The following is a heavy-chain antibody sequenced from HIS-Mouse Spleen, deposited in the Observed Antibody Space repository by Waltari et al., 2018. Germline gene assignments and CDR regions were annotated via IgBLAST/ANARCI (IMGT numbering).Heavy chain of an antibody. D-gene: IGHD1-1*01. V-gene: IGHV4-39*07. Sequence: QLQLQESGPGLVKPSETLSLTCSVSGGSISISSYYWGWIRQPPGKGLEWIGSIYYSGSTYYNPSLKSRVTISVDTSKNQFSLKLSSVTAADTAMYYCARDPRWNDGIDYWGQGTLVTVSS. CDR3: ARDPRWNDGIDY. CDR1: GGSISISSYY. CDR2: IYYSGST. J-gene: IGHJ4*02.